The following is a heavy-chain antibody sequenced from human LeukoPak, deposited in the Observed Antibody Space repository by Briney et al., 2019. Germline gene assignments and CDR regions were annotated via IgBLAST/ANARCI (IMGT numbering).Heavy chain of an antibody. CDR3: ARDSTYYYDSGSSGPHYFDN. J-gene: IGHJ4*02. V-gene: IGHV3-30*01. CDR2: ISSGGTYE. Sequence: GKSLRLSCAASGFTFSNYAMHWVRQAPGKGLEWVSLISSGGTYEYYADSVKGRFTISRDNSKNTLYLQFNRLRAEDTAVYYCARDSTYYYDSGSSGPHYFDNWGQGTLVTVSS. D-gene: IGHD3-10*01. CDR1: GFTFSNYA.